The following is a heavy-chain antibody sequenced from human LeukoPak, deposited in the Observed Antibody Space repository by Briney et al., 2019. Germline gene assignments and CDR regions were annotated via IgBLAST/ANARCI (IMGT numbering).Heavy chain of an antibody. Sequence: PSETLSLTCTVSGGSISSYYWSWIRQPPGKGLEWIGYIYYSGSTNYNPSLKSRVTISVDTSKNQFSLKLSSVTAADTAVYYCARTPYQLLWFDAFDIWGQGTMVTVSS. J-gene: IGHJ3*02. D-gene: IGHD2-2*01. V-gene: IGHV4-59*08. CDR3: ARTPYQLLWFDAFDI. CDR2: IYYSGST. CDR1: GGSISSYY.